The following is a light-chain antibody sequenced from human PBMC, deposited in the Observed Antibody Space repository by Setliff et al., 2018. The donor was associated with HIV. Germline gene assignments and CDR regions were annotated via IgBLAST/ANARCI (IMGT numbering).Light chain of an antibody. CDR2: EVS. Sequence: QSALTQPASESGSPGQSITIPCTGTNSDIGGYNYVSWYQQHPGKAPKLVIYEVSNRPSGVSDRFSGSKSGNTASLSISGLQAEDEADYYCSSYRVTSTLFGTGTKVTVL. J-gene: IGLJ1*01. CDR1: NSDIGGYNY. CDR3: SSYRVTSTL. V-gene: IGLV2-14*01.